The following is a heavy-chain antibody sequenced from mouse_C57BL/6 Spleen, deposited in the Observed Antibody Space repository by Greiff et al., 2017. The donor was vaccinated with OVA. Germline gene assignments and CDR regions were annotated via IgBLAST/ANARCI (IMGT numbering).Heavy chain of an antibody. CDR3: TGYYGSSRFAY. CDR1: GFTFSDAW. V-gene: IGHV6-6*01. D-gene: IGHD1-1*01. CDR2: IRNKANNHAT. J-gene: IGHJ3*01. Sequence: EVKVVESGGGLVQPGGSLKLSCAASGFTFSDAWMDWVRQSPEKGLEWVAEIRNKANNHATYYAESVKGRFTISRDDSKSSVYLQMNSLRAEDTGIYYCTGYYGSSRFAYWGQGTLVTVSA.